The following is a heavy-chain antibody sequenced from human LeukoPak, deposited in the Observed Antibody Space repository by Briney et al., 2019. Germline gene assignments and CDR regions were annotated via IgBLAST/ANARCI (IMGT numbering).Heavy chain of an antibody. CDR2: LHPGDSQI. CDR1: GYTFTNYW. Sequence: GESLKISCKGSGYTFTNYWIAWVRQMPGKGLECMGILHPGDSQIRYSPSFQGQVTISADKSISTAYLQWSSLKASDTVMYFCAKLGYCSGHTCYSYFDSWGQGTLVTVSS. V-gene: IGHV5-51*01. D-gene: IGHD2-15*01. J-gene: IGHJ4*02. CDR3: AKLGYCSGHTCYSYFDS.